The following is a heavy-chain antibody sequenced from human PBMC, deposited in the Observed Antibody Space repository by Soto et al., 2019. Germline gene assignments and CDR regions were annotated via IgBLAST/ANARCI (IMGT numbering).Heavy chain of an antibody. CDR3: ARRTNGYFAY. V-gene: IGHV4-4*02. Sequence: PSETLSLTCAVSGGSISSSNWWSWVRQPPGKGLEWIGEIYHSGSTNYNPSLKSRFTISRDNSKNTLYLEMNSLRAEDTAVYYCARRTNGYFAYWGQGALVTVSS. D-gene: IGHD2-8*01. CDR1: GGSISSSNW. J-gene: IGHJ4*02. CDR2: IYHSGST.